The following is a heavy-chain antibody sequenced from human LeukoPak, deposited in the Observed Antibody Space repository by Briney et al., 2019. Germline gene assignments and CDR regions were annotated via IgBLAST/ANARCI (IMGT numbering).Heavy chain of an antibody. Sequence: PGGSLRLSCAASGFSFSGSAMHRVRQASGKGLEWVGRIRSKANNYATTYAASVKGRFTISRDDSKNTAYLQMNSLKTEDTAVYYCTSPDITMVRAWGRGTLVTVSS. D-gene: IGHD3-10*01. V-gene: IGHV3-73*01. CDR1: GFSFSGSA. CDR3: TSPDITMVRA. J-gene: IGHJ5*02. CDR2: IRSKANNYAT.